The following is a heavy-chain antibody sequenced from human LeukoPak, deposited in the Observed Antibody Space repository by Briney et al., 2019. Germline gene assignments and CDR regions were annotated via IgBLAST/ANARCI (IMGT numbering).Heavy chain of an antibody. CDR1: GLPFSSYA. CDR3: VGGDSFGAYGMDV. Sequence: GGSLRPSRSASGLPFSSYAMDSVRQAPGEGLEYVSAISDSGGSTYYADSLKGRFTIARDNSKNTLYLPTTSLRPEHTAVYFCVGGDSFGAYGMDVWGQGTTVTVSS. V-gene: IGHV3-64D*09. J-gene: IGHJ6*02. CDR2: ISDSGGST. D-gene: IGHD4/OR15-4a*01.